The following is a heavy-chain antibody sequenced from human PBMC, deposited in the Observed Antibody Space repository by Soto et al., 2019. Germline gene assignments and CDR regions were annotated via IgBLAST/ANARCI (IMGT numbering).Heavy chain of an antibody. CDR3: ARGVIAGAGCFDY. D-gene: IGHD6-19*01. Sequence: EVQLVESGGGLVKPGGSLRLSCAASGFTFSSYSMNWVRQAPGKGLEWVSSISSSSSYIYYADSVKGRFTISRDNAKNSPYLQMNSLRAEDTAVYYCARGVIAGAGCFDYWGQGTLVTVSS. CDR1: GFTFSSYS. CDR2: ISSSSSYI. J-gene: IGHJ4*02. V-gene: IGHV3-21*01.